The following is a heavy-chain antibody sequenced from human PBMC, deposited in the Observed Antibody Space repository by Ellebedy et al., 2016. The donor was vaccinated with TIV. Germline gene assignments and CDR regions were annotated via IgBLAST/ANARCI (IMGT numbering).Heavy chain of an antibody. D-gene: IGHD2-15*01. J-gene: IGHJ6*02. CDR3: ARERSVVVAATEVYGMDV. CDR2: IYSGGST. Sequence: GGSLRLXXAASGFTVSSNYMSWVRQAPGKGLEWVSVIYSGGSTYYADSVKGRFTISRDNSKNTLYLQMNSLRAEDTAVYYCARERSVVVAATEVYGMDVWGQGTTVTVSS. V-gene: IGHV3-53*01. CDR1: GFTVSSNY.